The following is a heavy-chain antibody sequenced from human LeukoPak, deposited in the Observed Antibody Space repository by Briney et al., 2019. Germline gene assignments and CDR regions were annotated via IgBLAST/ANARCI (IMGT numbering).Heavy chain of an antibody. V-gene: IGHV4-59*01. CDR2: IYYSGST. CDR3: ARVSQARFKSSWFDP. Sequence: SETLSLTCTVSGGSISIYYWSWIRQPPGKGLEWIGYIYYSGSTNYNPSLKSRVTISVDTSKNQFSLKLSSVTAADTAVYYCARVSQARFKSSWFDPWGQGTLVTVSS. D-gene: IGHD3-3*01. CDR1: GGSISIYY. J-gene: IGHJ5*02.